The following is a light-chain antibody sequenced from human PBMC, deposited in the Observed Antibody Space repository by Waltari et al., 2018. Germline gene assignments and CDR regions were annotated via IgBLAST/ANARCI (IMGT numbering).Light chain of an antibody. J-gene: IGLJ2*01. Sequence: SYVLTQPPSVSVAPGKTARISCGGNHLVTKSVHWYQQKPGQAPILVIYYNSDRPSGIPERFSGANSENTATLTISRVETGDEADYFCQVWDSNSDHVVFGGGTKLTVL. CDR1: HLVTKS. V-gene: IGLV3-21*04. CDR2: YNS. CDR3: QVWDSNSDHVV.